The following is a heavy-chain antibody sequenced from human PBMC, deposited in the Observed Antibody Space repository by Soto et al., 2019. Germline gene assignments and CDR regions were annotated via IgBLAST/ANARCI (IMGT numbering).Heavy chain of an antibody. CDR2: IYYSGST. V-gene: IGHV4-39*01. CDR3: ATHVLRFLEWLAPGEKDAFDI. Sequence: KTSETLSLTCTVSGGSISSSSYYWGWIRQPPWKGLEWIGSIYYSGSTYYNPSLKSRVTISVDTSKNQFSLKLSSVTAADTAVYYCATHVLRFLEWLAPGEKDAFDIWGQGTMVTVSS. D-gene: IGHD3-3*01. J-gene: IGHJ3*02. CDR1: GGSISSSSYY.